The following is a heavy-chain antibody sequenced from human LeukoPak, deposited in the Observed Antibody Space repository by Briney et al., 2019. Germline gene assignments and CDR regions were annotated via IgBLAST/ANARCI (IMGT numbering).Heavy chain of an antibody. CDR3: ARDLAGIGTSMGNWFDP. V-gene: IGHV1-46*01. CDR2: LNPSGGRT. CDR1: GYTFTTYY. Sequence: ASVKVSCKASGYTFTTYYMHWVRQAPGQGLEWMGILNPSGGRTRYAQKFQGRVTMTRDMSTSTVYMELSSLRSEDTAVYYCARDLAGIGTSMGNWFDPWGQGTLVTVSS. J-gene: IGHJ5*02. D-gene: IGHD1-26*01.